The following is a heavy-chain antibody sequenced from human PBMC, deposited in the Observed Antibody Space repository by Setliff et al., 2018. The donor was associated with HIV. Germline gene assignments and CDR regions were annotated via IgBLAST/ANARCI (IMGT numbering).Heavy chain of an antibody. D-gene: IGHD4-17*01. CDR3: ARDHDYGDLSRNWLYMDV. J-gene: IGHJ6*03. CDR2: INTNTGNP. CDR1: GYTFSNYG. V-gene: IGHV7-4-1*02. Sequence: GASVKVSCKASGYTFSNYGMNWVRQAPGQGLEWMGWINTNTGNPTYAQDFTGRFVFSLDTSVSTAYLQISSLKAEDPAVYYCARDHDYGDLSRNWLYMDVWGKGTTVTVS.